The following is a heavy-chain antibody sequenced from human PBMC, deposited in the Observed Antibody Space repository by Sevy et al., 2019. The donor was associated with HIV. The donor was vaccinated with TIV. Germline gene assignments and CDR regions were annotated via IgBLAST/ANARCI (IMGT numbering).Heavy chain of an antibody. CDR1: GYTLTELS. V-gene: IGHV1-24*01. Sequence: ASVKVSCKVSGYTLTELSMHWVRQAPGKGLEWMGGFDPEDGETIYAQKFQGRVTMTEDTSTDTAYMELSSLRSEDTAVDYCAGWGRKRLGGVIVYDAFDIWGQGTMVTVSS. J-gene: IGHJ3*02. CDR3: AGWGRKRLGGVIVYDAFDI. D-gene: IGHD3-16*02. CDR2: FDPEDGET.